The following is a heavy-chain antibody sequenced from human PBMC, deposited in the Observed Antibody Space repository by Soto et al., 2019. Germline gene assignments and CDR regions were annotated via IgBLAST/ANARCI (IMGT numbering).Heavy chain of an antibody. V-gene: IGHV1-69*12. CDR1: GGTLTNHA. CDR2: IIPTFGTV. J-gene: IGHJ3*02. D-gene: IGHD3-16*01. Sequence: QVHLVQSGAELKKPGSSVKLSCKTSGGTLTNHAIIWVRQAPGQRLLWMGGIIPTFGTVNYSLKFQVRLTIAAAEKTGTASMELTYLRPEDTAVYYCAAIRGEYRLGGAIDIWGQGTVVTVSA. CDR3: AAIRGEYRLGGAIDI.